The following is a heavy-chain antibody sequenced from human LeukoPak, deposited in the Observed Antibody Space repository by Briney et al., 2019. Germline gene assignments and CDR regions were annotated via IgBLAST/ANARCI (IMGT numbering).Heavy chain of an antibody. CDR3: ARDSVAAVAPDAFHV. D-gene: IGHD6-13*01. J-gene: IGHJ3*01. V-gene: IGHV1-18*01. CDR2: IGAYNTDT. CDR1: GYTFTNYG. Sequence: GASVKVSCKASGYTFTNYGISWVRQAPGQGLEWMGWIGAYNTDTHYAQKIQGRVTMTTDTSTSTAYMELRSLKSDDTAVYYCARDSVAAVAPDAFHVWGQGTMVTVSS.